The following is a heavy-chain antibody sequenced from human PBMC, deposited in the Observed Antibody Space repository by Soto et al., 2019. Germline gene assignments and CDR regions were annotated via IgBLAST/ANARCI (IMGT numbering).Heavy chain of an antibody. Sequence: SETLSLTCAVYGGSFSGYYWSWIRQPPGKGLEWIGEINHSGSTNYNPSLKSRVTISVDTSKNQFSLKLSSVTAADTAVYYCARDMRREYSYGWAYYYYGMDVWGQGTTVTVSS. CDR3: ARDMRREYSYGWAYYYYGMDV. CDR2: INHSGST. D-gene: IGHD5-18*01. CDR1: GGSFSGYY. V-gene: IGHV4-34*01. J-gene: IGHJ6*02.